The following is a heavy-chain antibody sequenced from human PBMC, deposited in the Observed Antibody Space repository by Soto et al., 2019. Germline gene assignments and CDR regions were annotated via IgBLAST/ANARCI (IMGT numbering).Heavy chain of an antibody. Sequence: SVKVSCKASGGTFSNYSISWVLQAPGQGLEWVGGIIPMFGTSNYAQNFQGRVSITADESTSTAYMELSSLRSEDTAVYYCARGVRTGFYGMDVWGQGTTVTVSS. J-gene: IGHJ6*02. CDR2: IIPMFGTS. V-gene: IGHV1-69*13. CDR1: GGTFSNYS. D-gene: IGHD3-10*01. CDR3: ARGVRTGFYGMDV.